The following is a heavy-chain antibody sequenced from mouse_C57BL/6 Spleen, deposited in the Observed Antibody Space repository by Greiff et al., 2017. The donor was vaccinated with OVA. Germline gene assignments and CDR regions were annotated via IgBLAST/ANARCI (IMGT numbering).Heavy chain of an antibody. CDR1: GYTFTSYW. Sequence: QVQLQQPGAELVKPGASVKMSCKASGYTFTSYWITWVKQRPGQGLEWIGDIYPGSGSTNYNEKFKSKATLTVDTSSSTAYMQLSSLTSEDSAVYYWARSDYGSSYGGYAMDYWGQGTSVTVSS. CDR3: ARSDYGSSYGGYAMDY. D-gene: IGHD1-1*01. CDR2: IYPGSGST. J-gene: IGHJ4*01. V-gene: IGHV1-55*01.